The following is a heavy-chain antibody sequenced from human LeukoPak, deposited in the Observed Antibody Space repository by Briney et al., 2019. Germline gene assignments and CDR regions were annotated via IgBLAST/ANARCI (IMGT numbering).Heavy chain of an antibody. D-gene: IGHD6-13*01. CDR3: VRATGSSWRHFDY. CDR1: GFTFSNYD. V-gene: IGHV3-48*03. CDR2: ISNSGSSK. Sequence: GGSLRLSCVASGFTFSNYDMNWVRQVPGKGLEWVSYISNSGSSKYYVDSVKGRFTISRDNAKNSLYLQMNSLRAEDTAVYYCVRATGSSWRHFDYWGQGTLVTVSS. J-gene: IGHJ4*02.